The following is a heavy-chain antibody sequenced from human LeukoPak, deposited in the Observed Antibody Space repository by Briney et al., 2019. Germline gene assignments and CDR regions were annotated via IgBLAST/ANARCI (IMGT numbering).Heavy chain of an antibody. CDR3: ARRGTITMIVVAYDY. J-gene: IGHJ4*02. Sequence: SETLSLTCAVYGGSFSGYYWSWIRQPPGKGLEWIGEINHSGSTNYNPPLKSRVTISVDTSKNQFSLKLSSVTAADTAVYYCARRGTITMIVVAYDYWGQGTLVTVSS. V-gene: IGHV4-34*01. CDR1: GGSFSGYY. CDR2: INHSGST. D-gene: IGHD3-22*01.